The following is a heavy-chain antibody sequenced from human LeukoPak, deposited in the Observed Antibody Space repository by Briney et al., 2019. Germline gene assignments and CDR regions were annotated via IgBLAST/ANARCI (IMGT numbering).Heavy chain of an antibody. CDR3: AKAQYQLLGSPFDY. J-gene: IGHJ4*02. CDR2: IRYDGSNK. CDR1: GFSFSTSG. V-gene: IGHV3-30*02. D-gene: IGHD2-2*01. Sequence: GESLRLSCVASGFSFSTSGMHWVRQSPGKGLEWVAFIRYDGSNKYYADSVKGRFTISRDNSKNTLYLQMNSLRAEDTAVYYCAKAQYQLLGSPFDYWGQGTLVTVSS.